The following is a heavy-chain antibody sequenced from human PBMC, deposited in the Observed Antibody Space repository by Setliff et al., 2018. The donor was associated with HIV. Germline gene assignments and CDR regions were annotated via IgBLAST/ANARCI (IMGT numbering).Heavy chain of an antibody. CDR2: IYPGDSDT. Sequence: PGESLKISCKGSGYSFTSYWIGWVRQMPGKGLEWMGIIYPGDSDTRYSPSFQGQVTLSADKSISTAYLQWSSLKASDTAMYYCARHLIPGDPRYSSSWYYWGREPWSPSPQ. V-gene: IGHV5-51*01. J-gene: IGHJ4*02. CDR1: GYSFTSYW. CDR3: ARHLIPGDPRYSSSWYY. D-gene: IGHD6-13*01.